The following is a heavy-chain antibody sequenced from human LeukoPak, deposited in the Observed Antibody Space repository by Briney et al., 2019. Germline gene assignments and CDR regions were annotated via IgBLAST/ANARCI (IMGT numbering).Heavy chain of an antibody. V-gene: IGHV3-7*01. Sequence: PGGSQRLSCAASGFAFSSYWMSWVRQAPGKGLEWVANIKQDGSEKYYVDSVKGRFTISRDNAKNSLYLQMNSLRAEDTAVYYCARDTRAYGMDVWGQGTTVTVSS. CDR2: IKQDGSEK. J-gene: IGHJ6*02. CDR1: GFAFSSYW. CDR3: ARDTRAYGMDV.